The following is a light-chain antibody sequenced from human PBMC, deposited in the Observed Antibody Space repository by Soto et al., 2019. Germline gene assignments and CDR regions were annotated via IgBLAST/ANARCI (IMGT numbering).Light chain of an antibody. CDR2: AVS. CDR1: QTVYNNY. V-gene: IGKV3-15*01. J-gene: IGKJ5*01. Sequence: EIVLTQSPGSLSLSPGERATLSCRASQTVYNNYLAWYQQKPGQAPRLLMYAVSTRATGIPPRFSGSGSGTEFTLTISSLQSGDFASYYCQQYSSWPITFGEGTRLEIK. CDR3: QQYSSWPIT.